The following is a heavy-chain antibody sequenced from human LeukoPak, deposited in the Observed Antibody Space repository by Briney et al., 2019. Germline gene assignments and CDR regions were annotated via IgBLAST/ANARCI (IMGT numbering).Heavy chain of an antibody. CDR2: INPNSGGT. Sequence: ASVKVSCKASGYTFTGYYMHWVRQAPGQGLEWMGWINPNSGGTNYAQKFQGRVTMTRDTSISTAYMELSRLRSDDTAVYYCAREGSHCSSTNCPFDYWGQGTLVTVSS. D-gene: IGHD2-2*01. CDR1: GYTFTGYY. V-gene: IGHV1-2*02. CDR3: AREGSHCSSTNCPFDY. J-gene: IGHJ4*02.